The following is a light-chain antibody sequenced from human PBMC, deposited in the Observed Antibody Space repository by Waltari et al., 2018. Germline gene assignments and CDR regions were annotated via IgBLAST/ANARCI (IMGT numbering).Light chain of an antibody. CDR1: VLAKKY. CDR3: YSAADNNRGV. CDR2: KDS. V-gene: IGLV3-27*01. J-gene: IGLJ2*01. Sequence: SYELTQPSSVSVSPGQTARITCSGDVLAKKYARWFQQKPGQAPVLVIYKDSERPSGIPGRFSGSSSGTTGTLTISGAQVEDEADYYCYSAADNNRGVFGGGTKLTVL.